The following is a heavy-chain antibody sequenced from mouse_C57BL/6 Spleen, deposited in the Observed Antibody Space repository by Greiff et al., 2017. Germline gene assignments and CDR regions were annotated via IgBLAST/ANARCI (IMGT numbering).Heavy chain of an antibody. V-gene: IGHV5-16*01. D-gene: IGHD1-1*01. Sequence: EVKLEESEGGLVQPGSSMKLSCTASGFTFSDYYMAWVRQVPEKGLEWVANINYDGSSTYYLDSLKSRFIISRDNAKNILYLQLSSLKSEDTATYYCARVQNYYGSTWLADWGQGTLVTVSA. J-gene: IGHJ3*01. CDR3: ARVQNYYGSTWLAD. CDR2: INYDGSST. CDR1: GFTFSDYY.